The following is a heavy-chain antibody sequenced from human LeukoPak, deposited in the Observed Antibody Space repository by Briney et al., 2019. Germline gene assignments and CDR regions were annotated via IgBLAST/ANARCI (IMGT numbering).Heavy chain of an antibody. V-gene: IGHV4-39*01. D-gene: IGHD4-17*01. CDR2: IYYSGST. Sequence: SETLSLTCTVSGGSISSGSYYWGWIRQPPGKGLEWIGSIYYSGSTYYNPSLKSRVTISVDTSKNQFSLKLSSVTAADTAVYYCAVTTVTISEWGQGTLVTVSS. CDR3: AVTTVTISE. J-gene: IGHJ4*02. CDR1: GGSISSGSYY.